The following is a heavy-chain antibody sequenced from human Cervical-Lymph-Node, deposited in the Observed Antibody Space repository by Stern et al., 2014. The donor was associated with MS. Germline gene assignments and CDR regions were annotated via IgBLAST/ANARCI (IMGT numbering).Heavy chain of an antibody. CDR3: ARGGRGVGLEY. J-gene: IGHJ4*02. Sequence: MQLVESGGGVVQPGRSLSLSCVASGFTFSTYAMHWVRQALGKGLEWVAFVSYDGTQRNSTDSVKARFTISRDNSKNTLYLHMNSLRDEDTAVYFCARGGRGVGLEYWGQGALVTVSS. CDR2: VSYDGTQR. D-gene: IGHD3-10*01. CDR1: GFTFSTYA. V-gene: IGHV3-30-3*01.